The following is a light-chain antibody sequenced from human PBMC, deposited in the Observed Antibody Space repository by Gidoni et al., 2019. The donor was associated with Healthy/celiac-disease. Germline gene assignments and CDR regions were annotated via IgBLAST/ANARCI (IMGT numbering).Light chain of an antibody. CDR1: QSVSSY. J-gene: IGKJ2*01. CDR2: DAS. V-gene: IGKV3-11*01. Sequence: MMLTPSPATLSLSPGERATLSCRASQSVSSYLAWYQQKPGQAPRLLIYDASNRATGIPARFSGSGSGTDFTLTISSLEPEDFAVYYCQQRSNWPPTFGQGTKLEIK. CDR3: QQRSNWPPT.